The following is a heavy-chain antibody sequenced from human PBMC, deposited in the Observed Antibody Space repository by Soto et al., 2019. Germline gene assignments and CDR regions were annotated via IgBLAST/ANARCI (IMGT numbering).Heavy chain of an antibody. Sequence: VASVKVSCKASGYTFTTYAMHWVRQAPGQRLEWMGWINAGNGNTKYSQNFLGRVTITRDTSATTAYMELSSLRSEDTAVYYCARGPFNMLVANDYYYGMDVWGQGTTVTVSS. D-gene: IGHD3-22*01. CDR2: INAGNGNT. J-gene: IGHJ6*02. CDR3: ARGPFNMLVANDYYYGMDV. V-gene: IGHV1-3*01. CDR1: GYTFTTYA.